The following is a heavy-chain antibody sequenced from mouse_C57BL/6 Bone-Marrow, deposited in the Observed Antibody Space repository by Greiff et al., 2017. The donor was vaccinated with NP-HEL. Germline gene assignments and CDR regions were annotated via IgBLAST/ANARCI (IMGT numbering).Heavy chain of an antibody. Sequence: EVQLQQSGAELVRPGASVKLSCTASGFNFTDDYMHWVKQRPEQGLEWIGWIDPENGDTEYASKFQGKATITADTSSNTAYLQLSSLTSEDTAVYYGTAGCDGCSWFAYWGQGTLVTVSA. CDR3: TAGCDGCSWFAY. CDR2: IDPENGDT. CDR1: GFNFTDDY. D-gene: IGHD2-3*01. J-gene: IGHJ3*01. V-gene: IGHV14-4*01.